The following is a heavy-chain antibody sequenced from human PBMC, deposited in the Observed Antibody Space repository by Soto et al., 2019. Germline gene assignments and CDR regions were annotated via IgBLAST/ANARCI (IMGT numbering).Heavy chain of an antibody. V-gene: IGHV4-59*01. CDR2: IYYSGST. CDR1: GGSISGYY. J-gene: IGHJ6*02. Sequence: SETLSLTCTVSGGSISGYYWSWIRQPPGKGLEWIGYIYYSGSTNYNPSLKSRVTISVDTSKNQFSLKLSSVTAADTAVYYCARVPDYYYGMDVWGQGTTVTVSS. CDR3: ARVPDYYYGMDV.